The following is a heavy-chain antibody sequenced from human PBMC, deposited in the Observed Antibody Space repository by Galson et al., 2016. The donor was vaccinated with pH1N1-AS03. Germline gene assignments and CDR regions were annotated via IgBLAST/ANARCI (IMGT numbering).Heavy chain of an antibody. CDR1: GYSFSDYY. CDR3: SRQPSFYDTTGLPDAFDI. Sequence: SVKVSCKASGYSFSDYYIHWVRQAPGLGLDWMGRFNPPTGSTKYAQQFLGRFTMTRDTSISTAYMELSRLTSDDTAVYYCSRQPSFYDTTGLPDAFDIWGQGTTVTVSS. V-gene: IGHV1-2*06. CDR2: FNPPTGST. J-gene: IGHJ3*02. D-gene: IGHD3-22*01.